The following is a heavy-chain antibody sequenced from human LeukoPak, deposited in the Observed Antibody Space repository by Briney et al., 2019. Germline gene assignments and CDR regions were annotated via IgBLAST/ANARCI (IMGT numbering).Heavy chain of an antibody. Sequence: SVKVSCKASGYTFTGYYMHWVRQAPGQGLEWMGWINPNSGGTNYAQKFQGRVTMTRDTSISTAYMELSRLRSDETSVYYCARNIPTMPTVPTVGNDYWGQGTLVTVSS. D-gene: IGHD4-11*01. CDR3: ARNIPTMPTVPTVGNDY. CDR2: INPNSGGT. J-gene: IGHJ4*02. CDR1: GYTFTGYY. V-gene: IGHV1-2*02.